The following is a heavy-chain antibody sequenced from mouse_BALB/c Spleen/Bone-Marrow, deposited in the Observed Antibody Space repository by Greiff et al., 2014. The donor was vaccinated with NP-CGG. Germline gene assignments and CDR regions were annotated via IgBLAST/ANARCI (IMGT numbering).Heavy chain of an antibody. J-gene: IGHJ4*01. CDR2: LWADGST. CDR3: ARITTATGAMDY. V-gene: IGHV2-9*02. Sequence: VKVVESGPGLVAPSQSLSITCTVSGFSLTTYGVHWVRQPPGKGLERLGVLWADGSTNYNSALMSRLSISKDNSKSQVFLKMNSLQTDDTAMYYCARITTATGAMDYWGQGTSVTVSS. D-gene: IGHD1-2*01. CDR1: GFSLTTYG.